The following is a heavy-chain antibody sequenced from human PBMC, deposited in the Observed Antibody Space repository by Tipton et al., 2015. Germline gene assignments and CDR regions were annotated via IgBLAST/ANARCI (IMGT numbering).Heavy chain of an antibody. Sequence: TLSLTCTVSGGSISTYYWSWIRQPPGKGLEWMGNFYTSGSTNYNPSLKSRVAISVDTSKNQFSLKLTSVTTADTAVYYCAKATQWLAFDCWGQGTLVTVSS. D-gene: IGHD6-19*01. CDR3: AKATQWLAFDC. CDR1: GGSISTYY. J-gene: IGHJ4*02. CDR2: FYTSGST. V-gene: IGHV4-4*09.